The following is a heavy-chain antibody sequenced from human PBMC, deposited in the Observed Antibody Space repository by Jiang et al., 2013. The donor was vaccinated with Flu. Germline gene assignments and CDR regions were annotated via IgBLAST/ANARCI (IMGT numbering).Heavy chain of an antibody. CDR3: ARLDSSGYYSGPAFDY. V-gene: IGHV5-51*03. D-gene: IGHD3-22*01. J-gene: IGHJ4*02. CDR1: GYNFVTFW. Sequence: GAEVKKPGESLKISCEGSGYNFVTFWIAWVRQMPGKGLEWVGSISTAESDTRYGPSFEGLVTMSVDKSISTAYLQWDTLKASDTATYFXARLDSSGYYSGPAFDYWGQG. CDR2: ISTAESDT.